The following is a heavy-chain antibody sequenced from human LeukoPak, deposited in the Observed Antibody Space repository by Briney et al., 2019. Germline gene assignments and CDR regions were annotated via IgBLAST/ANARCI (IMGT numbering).Heavy chain of an antibody. CDR1: GGTFSSYT. Sequence: GASVKVSCKASGGTFSSYTISWVRQAPGQGLEWMGRIIPILGIANYAQKFQGRVTITADKSTSTAYMELSSLRSEDTAVYYCARGSQLLGFDAFDIWGQGTMVTVSS. CDR2: IIPILGIA. J-gene: IGHJ3*02. D-gene: IGHD2-2*01. V-gene: IGHV1-69*02. CDR3: ARGSQLLGFDAFDI.